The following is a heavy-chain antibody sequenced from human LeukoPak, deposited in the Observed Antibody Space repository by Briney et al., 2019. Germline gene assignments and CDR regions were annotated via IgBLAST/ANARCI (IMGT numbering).Heavy chain of an antibody. V-gene: IGHV3-21*01. D-gene: IGHD3-10*01. CDR3: ARAGITMARGVIITSGFDAFDI. CDR2: ISSSSSYI. CDR1: GFTFSSYS. Sequence: GGSLRLSCAASGFTFSSYSMNWVRQAPGKALEWVSSISSSSSYIYYADSVKGRFTISRDNAKNSLYLQMNSLRAEDTAVYYCARAGITMARGVIITSGFDAFDIWGQGTMVTVSS. J-gene: IGHJ3*02.